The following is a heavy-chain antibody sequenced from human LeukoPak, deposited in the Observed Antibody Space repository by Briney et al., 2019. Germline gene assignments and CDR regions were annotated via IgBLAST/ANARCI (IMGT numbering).Heavy chain of an antibody. D-gene: IGHD6-13*01. CDR2: ISSSSSYT. V-gene: IGHV3-11*03. J-gene: IGHJ4*01. CDR3: AAWTAAYW. Sequence: GGSLRLSCVFSGIPSTDFYMNCIRQAPGKGLEWISYISSSSSYTDYAESVKGRFTIYKDNAKSALYLQMNDLRVDDTALYYCAAWTAAYWWGQGTLVIVSS. CDR1: GIPSTDFY.